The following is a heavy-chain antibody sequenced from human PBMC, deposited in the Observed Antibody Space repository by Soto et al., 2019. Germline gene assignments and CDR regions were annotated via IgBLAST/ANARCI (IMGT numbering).Heavy chain of an antibody. CDR2: INHSGST. V-gene: IGHV4-30-2*01. D-gene: IGHD5-12*01. CDR1: GGSISSGGYS. CDR3: VGSIGAFWFDP. Sequence: QLQLQESGSGLVKPSQTLSLTCAVSGGSISSGGYSWSWIRQPPGKGLEWSGYINHSGSTYYNPSRKRRVTTAVARSKNQFSLKLSSVTAADTAVYYCVGSIGAFWFDPWGQGTLVTVSS. J-gene: IGHJ5*02.